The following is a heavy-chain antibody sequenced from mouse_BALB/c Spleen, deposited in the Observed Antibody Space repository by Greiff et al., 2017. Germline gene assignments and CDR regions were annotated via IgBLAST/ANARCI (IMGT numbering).Heavy chain of an antibody. D-gene: IGHD1-1*01. Sequence: EVKLVESGGGLVQPGGSRKLSCAASGFTFSDYEMAWVRQAPGKGPEWVAFISNLAYSIYYADTVTGRFTISRENAKNTLYLEMSSLRSEDTAMYYCAREGYGSSYPFAYWGQGTLVTVSA. J-gene: IGHJ3*01. CDR2: ISNLAYSI. V-gene: IGHV5-15*02. CDR1: GFTFSDYE. CDR3: AREGYGSSYPFAY.